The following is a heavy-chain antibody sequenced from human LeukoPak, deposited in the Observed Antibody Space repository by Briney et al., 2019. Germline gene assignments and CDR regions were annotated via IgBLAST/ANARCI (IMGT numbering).Heavy chain of an antibody. J-gene: IGHJ4*02. CDR1: GFTFSSYG. Sequence: PGGSLRLSCAASGFTFSSYGMHWVRQAPGKGLEWVAFIRYDGSNKYYADSVKGRFTISRDNSKNTLYLQMNSLRAEDTAVYYCAKDAYPEPPTQFLNLDGRTEGLFDYWGQGTLVTVSS. CDR3: AKDAYPEPPTQFLNLDGRTEGLFDY. CDR2: IRYDGSNK. V-gene: IGHV3-30*02. D-gene: IGHD3/OR15-3a*01.